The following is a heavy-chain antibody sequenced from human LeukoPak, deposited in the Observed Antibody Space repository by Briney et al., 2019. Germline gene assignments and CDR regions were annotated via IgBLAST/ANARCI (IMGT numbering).Heavy chain of an antibody. D-gene: IGHD6-6*01. CDR3: ARDRRRWFDP. J-gene: IGHJ5*02. CDR1: GGSISSGGYS. CDR2: IYHSGST. V-gene: IGHV4-30-2*01. Sequence: SETLSLTCAVSGGSISSGGYSWSWIRQPPGKGLEWIGYIYHSGSTNYNPSLKSRVTMSVDTSKNQFSLKLSSVTAADTAVYYCARDRRRWFDPWGQGTLVTVSS.